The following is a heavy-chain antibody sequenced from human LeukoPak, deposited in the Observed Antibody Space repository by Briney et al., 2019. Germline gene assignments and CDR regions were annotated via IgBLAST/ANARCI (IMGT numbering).Heavy chain of an antibody. D-gene: IGHD6-19*01. V-gene: IGHV4-34*01. Sequence: PGGSLRLSCAASGFIFSDHYMDWVRQPPGKGLEWIGEINHSGSTNYNPSLKSRVTISVDTSKNQFSLKLSSVTAADTAVYYCARGRRGSQWLVGSVLVTSDYWGQGTLVTVSS. CDR3: ARGRRGSQWLVGSVLVTSDY. CDR1: GFIFSDHY. CDR2: INHSGST. J-gene: IGHJ4*02.